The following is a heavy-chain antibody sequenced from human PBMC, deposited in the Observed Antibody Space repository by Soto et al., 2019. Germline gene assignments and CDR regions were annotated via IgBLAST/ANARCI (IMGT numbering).Heavy chain of an antibody. CDR1: GGSISSGGYY. CDR2: IYYSGST. V-gene: IGHV4-39*01. D-gene: IGHD3-10*01. J-gene: IGHJ6*02. CDR3: ARQGISMVRILDV. Sequence: SETLSLTCTVSGGSISSGGYYWSWIRQHPGKGLEWIGYIYYSGSTYYNPSLKSRVTISVDTSKNQFSLKLSSVTAADTAVYYCARQGISMVRILDVWGQGTTVTVSS.